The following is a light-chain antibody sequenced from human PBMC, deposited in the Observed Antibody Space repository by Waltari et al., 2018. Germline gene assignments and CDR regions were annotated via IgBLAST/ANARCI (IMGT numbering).Light chain of an antibody. CDR2: SAT. CDR3: LLYYNGAQPWV. J-gene: IGLJ3*02. Sequence: QPVVTQEPSLTVSPGGTVTLTCPPSTGAVTSGYYPTWFQQKPGQAPRALIYSATNKPSLTPARFSGSLLGGKAALTLSPVQPEDEAEYYCLLYYNGAQPWVFGGGTKLTVL. CDR1: TGAVTSGYY. V-gene: IGLV7-43*01.